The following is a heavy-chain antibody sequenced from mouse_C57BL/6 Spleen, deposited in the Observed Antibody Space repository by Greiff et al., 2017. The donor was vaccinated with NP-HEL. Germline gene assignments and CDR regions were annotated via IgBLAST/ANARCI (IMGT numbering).Heavy chain of an antibody. CDR1: GFTFSSYA. V-gene: IGHV5-9-1*02. D-gene: IGHD2-1*01. CDR2: ISSGGDYI. Sequence: EVKLVESGEGLVKPGGSLKLSCAASGFTFSSYAMSWVRQTPEKRLEWVAYISSGGDYIYYADTVKGRFTISRDNARNTLNLQMSSLKSEDTAMYYCTRENGNYEVFDYWGQGTTLTVSS. J-gene: IGHJ2*01. CDR3: TRENGNYEVFDY.